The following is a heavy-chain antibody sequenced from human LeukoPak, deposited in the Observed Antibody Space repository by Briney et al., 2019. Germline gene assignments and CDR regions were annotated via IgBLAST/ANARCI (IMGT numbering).Heavy chain of an antibody. CDR3: ARKDGDI. D-gene: IGHD5-24*01. CDR2: IDASGST. CDR1: GASVSSYF. V-gene: IGHV4-4*07. J-gene: IGHJ3*02. Sequence: PETLSLPCTGSGASVSSYFWIWIRQSAGRGLEWIGRIDASGSTNFNPSLESRVTMSVDSSKNQFYLRLSSVTAADTALYYCARKDGDIWGQGTMVTVSS.